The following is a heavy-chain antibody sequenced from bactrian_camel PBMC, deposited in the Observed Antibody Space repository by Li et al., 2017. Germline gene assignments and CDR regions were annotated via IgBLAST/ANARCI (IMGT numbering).Heavy chain of an antibody. J-gene: IGHJ6*01. CDR2: VDRDSSTT. V-gene: IGHV3-2*01. CDR3: AADKRCRLLFRLLGTDGGY. CDR1: GYTESRYC. Sequence: HVQLVESGGGSVQAGGSLRLSCVAPGYTESRYCMGWIRQAPEKEREIVATVDRDSSTTYAASVKGRFTISKDNGENTLYLQMNSLKPEDTAMYYCAADKRCRLLFRLLGTDGGYWGQGTQVTVS. D-gene: IGHD3*01.